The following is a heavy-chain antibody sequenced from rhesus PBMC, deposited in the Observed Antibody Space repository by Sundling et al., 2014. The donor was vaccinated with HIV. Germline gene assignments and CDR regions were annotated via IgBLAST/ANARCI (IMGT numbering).Heavy chain of an antibody. CDR3: ARESVAGLLGRGFDH. Sequence: QVQLQESGPGLLKPSETLSLTCAVSGGSISDYYYWNWIRQSQGKGLEWIGSIGGNSGSRYYNPSLKSQVAISIDTSKKQFSLKLSSVTAADTAVYFCARESVAGLLGRGFDHWGQGLQVIVSS. D-gene: IGHD6-37*01. CDR1: GGSISDYYY. CDR2: IGGNSGSR. J-gene: IGHJ4*01. V-gene: IGHV4S9*01.